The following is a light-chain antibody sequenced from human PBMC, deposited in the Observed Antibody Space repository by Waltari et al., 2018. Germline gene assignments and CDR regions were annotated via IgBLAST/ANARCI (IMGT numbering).Light chain of an antibody. Sequence: QSALTQPASVSGSPGQSITIPCTGSGSDIGGSNLVSWYQQHPGKAPTLMIYEVTKRPSGVSIRFSGSKSGNTAALTISGLQAEDEGDYFCCSHAGSETYVVFGGGTKLTVL. CDR3: CSHAGSETYVV. CDR1: GSDIGGSNL. CDR2: EVT. J-gene: IGLJ2*01. V-gene: IGLV2-23*02.